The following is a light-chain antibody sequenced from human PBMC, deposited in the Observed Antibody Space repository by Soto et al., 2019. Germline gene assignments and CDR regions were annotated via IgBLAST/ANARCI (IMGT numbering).Light chain of an antibody. CDR3: QQFNGYPHT. V-gene: IGKV1-9*01. CDR1: QGISSH. CDR2: AAS. Sequence: DVQLTQSPSFLSASVGDRVTITCRASQGISSHLAWYQQIPGKGPKLLIYAASTLQSGVPSRFSGSGSGTEFTLAISSLQPEDFETYYCQQFNGYPHTFGQGTKLEIK. J-gene: IGKJ2*01.